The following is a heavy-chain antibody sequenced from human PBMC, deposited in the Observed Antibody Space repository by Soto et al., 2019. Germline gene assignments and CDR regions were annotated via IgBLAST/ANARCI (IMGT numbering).Heavy chain of an antibody. CDR1: GFTFSNAW. CDR2: IKSKTDGGTK. Sequence: EVQLVESGGGLVKPGGSLRLSCAASGFTFSNAWMNWVRQAPGKRLEWVGRIKSKTDGGTKDYAAPVKGRFTIPRDDSKNTLYLQMNSLKTEDTGVYYCTTDPGSDILTGDYTGYYYYYGMDVWGQGTTVTVSS. V-gene: IGHV3-15*07. D-gene: IGHD3-9*01. J-gene: IGHJ6*02. CDR3: TTDPGSDILTGDYTGYYYYYGMDV.